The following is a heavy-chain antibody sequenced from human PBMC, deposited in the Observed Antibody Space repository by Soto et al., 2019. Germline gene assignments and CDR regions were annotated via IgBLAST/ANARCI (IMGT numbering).Heavy chain of an antibody. D-gene: IGHD5-12*01. CDR3: TTLVRGYSGYDRFDY. V-gene: IGHV3-15*01. CDR1: GFTFSNAW. CDR2: IKSKTDGWTT. J-gene: IGHJ4*02. Sequence: EVQLVESGGGLVKPGGSLRLSCAASGFTFSNAWMSWVRQAPGKGLEWVGRIKSKTDGWTTDYAAPVKGRFTISRDDSKNTLYLQMNSLKTEDTAVYYCTTLVRGYSGYDRFDYWGQGTLVTVSS.